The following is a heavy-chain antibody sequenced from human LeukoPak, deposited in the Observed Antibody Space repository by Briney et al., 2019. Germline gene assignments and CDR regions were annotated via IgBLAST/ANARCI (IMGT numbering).Heavy chain of an antibody. CDR2: IVVGSGNT. D-gene: IGHD4/OR15-4a*01. CDR1: GFTFRSSA. V-gene: IGHV1-58*01. CDR3: AAGAKRYFGMDV. J-gene: IGHJ6*02. Sequence: RASVKASCKASGFTFRSSALQWVRQARGQRLEWIGWIVVGSGNTNYAQKFQERVTITRDMSTSTAYMDLSSLRSEDTAVYYCAAGAKRYFGMDVWGQGTTVTVSS.